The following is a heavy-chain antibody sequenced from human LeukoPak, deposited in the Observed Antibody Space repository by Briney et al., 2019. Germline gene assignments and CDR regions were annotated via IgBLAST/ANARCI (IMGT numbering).Heavy chain of an antibody. Sequence: SETLSLTCTVSGGSISTYYWSWIRQPPAKGLEWIGYIYYGGSTDYNPSLKSRVTISVDTSKNQFSLKLSSVTAADTAVYYCARGRYSSSSDYWGQGTLVTVSS. CDR1: GGSISTYY. CDR2: IYYGGST. D-gene: IGHD6-13*01. V-gene: IGHV4-59*01. CDR3: ARGRYSSSSDY. J-gene: IGHJ4*02.